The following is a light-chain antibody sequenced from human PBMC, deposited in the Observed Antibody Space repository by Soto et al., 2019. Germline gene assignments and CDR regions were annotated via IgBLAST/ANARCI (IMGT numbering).Light chain of an antibody. CDR3: CSYAGSYTYV. CDR2: DVS. CDR1: SSDVVGYNY. J-gene: IGLJ1*01. V-gene: IGLV2-11*01. Sequence: QSVLTQPRSVSGSPGQSVTISCTGTSSDVVGYNYVSWYQQHPGKAPKLMIYDVSKRPSGVPDRFSGSKSGNTASLTISGLQAEDEADYYCCSYAGSYTYVFGTGTKVTDL.